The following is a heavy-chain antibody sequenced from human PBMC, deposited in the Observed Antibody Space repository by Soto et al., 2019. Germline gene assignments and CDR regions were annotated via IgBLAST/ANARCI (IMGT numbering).Heavy chain of an antibody. CDR2: ISYDGSNK. J-gene: IGHJ4*02. Sequence: GGSLRLPCAASGFTVRSYGRPWLRQDPVKVLEWVAVISYDGSNKYYADSVKGRFTISRDNSKNTLYLQMNSRRAEDTAVYYCVKDPRILDSSGYYWARRDYWGQGILVTVSS. D-gene: IGHD3-22*01. CDR1: GFTVRSYG. CDR3: VKDPRILDSSGYYWARRDY. V-gene: IGHV3-30*18.